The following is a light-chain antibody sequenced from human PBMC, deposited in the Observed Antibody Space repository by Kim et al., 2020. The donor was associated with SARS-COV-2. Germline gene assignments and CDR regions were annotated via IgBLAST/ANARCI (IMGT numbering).Light chain of an antibody. CDR2: GNP. V-gene: IGLV1-40*01. CDR3: QSYDHSLSDV. Sequence: GQRVIISCTGSSSNIGAGYDLHWYQQLPGTAPNLLIYGNPNRPSGVPDRFSGSRSGTAASLAITGLQAEDEARNYCQSYDHSLSDVFGTGTKVTVL. J-gene: IGLJ1*01. CDR1: SSNIGAGYD.